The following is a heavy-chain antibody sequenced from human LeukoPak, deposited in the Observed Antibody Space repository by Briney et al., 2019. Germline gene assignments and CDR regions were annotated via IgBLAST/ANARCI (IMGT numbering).Heavy chain of an antibody. CDR2: IYTSGST. D-gene: IGHD6-19*01. J-gene: IGHJ4*02. CDR1: GDSISSYY. V-gene: IGHV4-4*07. CDR3: ARGYGPNSSGWDS. Sequence: ASETLSLTCSVSGDSISSYYWSWIRQPAGKGLELIGRIYTSGSTNYSPSLESRVTMSVDTSKTQFSLNLSSVTAADTGVYYCARGYGPNSSGWDSWGEGTLVTVSS.